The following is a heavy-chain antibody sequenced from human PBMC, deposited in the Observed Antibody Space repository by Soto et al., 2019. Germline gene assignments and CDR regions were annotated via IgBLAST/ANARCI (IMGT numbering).Heavy chain of an antibody. CDR3: TRAATVGGFYYYMDV. CDR2: ISWNSGTI. CDR1: GFTFDDFA. V-gene: IGHV3-9*01. Sequence: EVLLVESGGGLVQPGRSLRLSCTASGFTFDDFAMHWVRQAPGKGLEWVSGISWNSGTINYADSVKCRFTISRDNAKNSLFLQMNSLRAEDTALYYCTRAATVGGFYYYMDVWGKGTTVTVSS. J-gene: IGHJ6*03. D-gene: IGHD6-19*01.